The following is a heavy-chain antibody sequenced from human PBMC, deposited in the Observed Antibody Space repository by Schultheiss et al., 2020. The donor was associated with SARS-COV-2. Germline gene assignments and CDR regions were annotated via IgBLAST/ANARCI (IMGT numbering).Heavy chain of an antibody. CDR1: GGSISSSSYY. CDR2: IYHSGST. Sequence: SETLSLTCTVSGGSISSSSYYWGWIRQPPGKGLEWIGSIYHSGSTNYNPSLKSRVTISVDTSKNQFSLKLSSVTAADTAVYYCARGSSYYDFWSGYRFDYWGQGTLVTVSS. V-gene: IGHV4-39*07. CDR3: ARGSSYYDFWSGYRFDY. J-gene: IGHJ4*02. D-gene: IGHD3-3*01.